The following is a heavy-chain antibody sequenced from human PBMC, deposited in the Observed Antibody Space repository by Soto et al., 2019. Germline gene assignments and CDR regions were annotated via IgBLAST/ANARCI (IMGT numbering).Heavy chain of an antibody. V-gene: IGHV3-23*01. Sequence: EVHLLESGGGLVQPGGSLRLSCAASGFTFSAFDMSWVRQAPGKGPEWVSGISSSGSSTLYGDYVKGLFTISRDNSRNTLFMDMNSLRAEDTAVYYCAKDGGLPPAVVWKRVVIKAALQSWGQGTLVTVSS. J-gene: IGHJ4*02. D-gene: IGHD3-22*01. CDR3: AKDGGLPPAVVWKRVVIKAALQS. CDR1: GFTFSAFD. CDR2: ISSSGSST.